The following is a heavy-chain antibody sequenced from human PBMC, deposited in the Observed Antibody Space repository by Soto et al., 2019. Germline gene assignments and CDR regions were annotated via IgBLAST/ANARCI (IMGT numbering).Heavy chain of an antibody. J-gene: IGHJ4*02. CDR2: INGDGRTI. CDR1: GFAFRSYW. Sequence: GSLRLSCEASGFAFRSYWMHWVRQAPGKGPVWVARINGDGRTISYADSVKGRFTISRDNAKNTVSLQMNSLRVEDTAVYYCASSQLFRLDYWGQGA. V-gene: IGHV3-74*01. CDR3: ASSQLFRLDY. D-gene: IGHD3-9*01.